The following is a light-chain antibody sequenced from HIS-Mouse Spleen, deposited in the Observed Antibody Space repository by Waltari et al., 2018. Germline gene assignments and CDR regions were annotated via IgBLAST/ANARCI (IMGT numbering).Light chain of an antibody. Sequence: QSALTQPRSVSGSPGQSVTISCTGTRSDVGGYNSVSGYQQHPGKAPKLMIYDVSKRPSGVPDRFSGSKSGNTASLTISGLQAEDEADYYCCSYAGSYTLVFGGGTKLTVL. J-gene: IGLJ2*01. CDR1: RSDVGGYNS. V-gene: IGLV2-11*01. CDR3: CSYAGSYTLV. CDR2: DVS.